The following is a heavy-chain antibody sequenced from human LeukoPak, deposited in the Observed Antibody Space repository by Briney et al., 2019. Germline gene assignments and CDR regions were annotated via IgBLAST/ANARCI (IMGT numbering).Heavy chain of an antibody. D-gene: IGHD3-22*01. J-gene: IGHJ5*02. V-gene: IGHV1-46*03. CDR3: ARGARVVVVITLSWFDP. CDR1: GYTFISYY. Sequence: ASVKVSCKASGYTFISYYMHWVRPAPGQGLEWMGIINPSGGSTSYAQKFQGRVNMTRDPSTSTVYMELSSLRSEETAGYYCARGARVVVVITLSWFDPWGQGTLVTVSS. CDR2: INPSGGST.